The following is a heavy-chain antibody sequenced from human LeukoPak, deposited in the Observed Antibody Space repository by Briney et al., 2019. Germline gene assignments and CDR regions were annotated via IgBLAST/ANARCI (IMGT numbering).Heavy chain of an antibody. Sequence: PGGSLILSCVSSGVTFSSKGMHGVGQAPGKGREWVAVISYDGSNKYFADSVRGRFTISRDNSKNTQYLQMNSLRADATDQSYSPKDSRIVVAGTLRSCDLWAQGTMVSVSS. J-gene: IGHJ3*01. V-gene: IGHV3-30*18. CDR1: GVTFSSKG. CDR3: PKDSRIVVAGTLRSCDL. CDR2: ISYDGSNK. D-gene: IGHD6-19*01.